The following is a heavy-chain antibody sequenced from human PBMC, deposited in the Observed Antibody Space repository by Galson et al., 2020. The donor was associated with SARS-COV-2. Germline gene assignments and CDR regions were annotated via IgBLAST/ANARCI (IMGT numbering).Heavy chain of an antibody. CDR2: ISGSGGST. Sequence: GGSLRLSCAASGFTFSSYAMSWVRQAPGKGLEWVSTISGSGGSTYYADSVKGRFTISRDNSKNTLYLQMNSLRAEDTAVYYCAKVPVVGYFDWISPYYFDYWGQGTLVTVSS. D-gene: IGHD3-9*01. V-gene: IGHV3-23*01. J-gene: IGHJ4*02. CDR1: GFTFSSYA. CDR3: AKVPVVGYFDWISPYYFDY.